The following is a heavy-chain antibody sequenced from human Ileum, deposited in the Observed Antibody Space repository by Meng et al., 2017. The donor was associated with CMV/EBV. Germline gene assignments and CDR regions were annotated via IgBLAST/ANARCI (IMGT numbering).Heavy chain of an antibody. CDR3: ARDMDSSYFDY. Sequence: GGSLRLSCAASGFTFRTYSMNWVRQAPGKGLEWVSFISTSSNYIYYSDSVKGRFTISRDNAKNSLYLQMNSLRAEDTAVYYCARDMDSSYFDYWGQGALVTVSS. D-gene: IGHD2-2*03. V-gene: IGHV3-21*01. J-gene: IGHJ4*02. CDR2: ISTSSNYI. CDR1: GFTFRTYS.